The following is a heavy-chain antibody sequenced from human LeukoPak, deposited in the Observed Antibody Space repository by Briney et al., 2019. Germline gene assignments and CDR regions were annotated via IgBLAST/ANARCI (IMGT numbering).Heavy chain of an antibody. Sequence: SETLSLTCTVSGDSISSGDYYWSWIRQPPGKGLEWIGEINHSGSTNYNPSLKSRVTISVDTSKNQFSLKLRSVTAADTAVYYCARGRFGYSSGWSPGYNWFDPWGQGTLVTVSS. J-gene: IGHJ5*02. CDR2: INHSGST. D-gene: IGHD6-19*01. CDR3: ARGRFGYSSGWSPGYNWFDP. CDR1: GDSISSGDYY. V-gene: IGHV4-39*07.